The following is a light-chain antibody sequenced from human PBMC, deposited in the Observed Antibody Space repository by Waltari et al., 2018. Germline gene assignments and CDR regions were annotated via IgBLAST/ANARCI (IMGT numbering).Light chain of an antibody. CDR3: SSYSSRSTLI. CDR1: TSDIGSYTF. J-gene: IGLJ2*01. V-gene: IGLV2-14*03. Sequence: QSALTQPASVSGTPGQSIAISCTGTTSDIGSYTFVSWYHPHPGTAPKCLLYRVKKRPSGVSDRFSGSQSGNTASLTISGLQAEDEADYYCSSYSSRSTLIFGGGTKLTVL. CDR2: RVK.